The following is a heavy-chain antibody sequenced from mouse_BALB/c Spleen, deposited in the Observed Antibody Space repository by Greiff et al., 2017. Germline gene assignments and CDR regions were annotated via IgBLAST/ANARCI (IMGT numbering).Heavy chain of an antibody. CDR1: GYTFTSYT. V-gene: IGHV1-4*01. Sequence: VQLQQSGAELARPGASVKMSCKASGYTFTSYTMHWVKQRPGQGLEWIGYINPSSGYTNYNQKFKDKATLTADKSSSTAYMQLSSLTSEDSAVYYCARFDSLLRPLYAMDYWGQGTSVTVSS. CDR3: ARFDSLLRPLYAMDY. CDR2: INPSSGYT. J-gene: IGHJ4*01. D-gene: IGHD1-2*01.